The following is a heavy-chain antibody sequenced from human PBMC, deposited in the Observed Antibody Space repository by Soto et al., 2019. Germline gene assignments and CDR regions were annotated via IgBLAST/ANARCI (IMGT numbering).Heavy chain of an antibody. Sequence: QVQLVQSGAEVKKPGSSVKVSCKASGGTFRSYAISWVRQAPGQGLEWMGGIIPIFGTANYAQKFQGRVTITADESTSTAYMELSSLRSEDTAVYYCASTLDGYTYRDYSDYWGQGTLVTVSS. D-gene: IGHD5-12*01. CDR3: ASTLDGYTYRDYSDY. V-gene: IGHV1-69*01. J-gene: IGHJ4*02. CDR2: IIPIFGTA. CDR1: GGTFRSYA.